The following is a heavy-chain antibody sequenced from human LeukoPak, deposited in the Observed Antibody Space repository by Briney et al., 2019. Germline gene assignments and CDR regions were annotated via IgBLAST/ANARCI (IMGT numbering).Heavy chain of an antibody. V-gene: IGHV3-30*02. CDR1: GFIFSSYG. D-gene: IGHD4/OR15-4a*01. Sequence: GGSLRLSCAASGFIFSSYGMHWVRQAPDKGLEWVAFIRYDGSRKYYADSVKGRFTISRDNSKNTLYLQMNSLRAEDTAMYYCAKVSLNMVNDAFDIWGQGTMVSASS. CDR2: IRYDGSRK. CDR3: AKVSLNMVNDAFDI. J-gene: IGHJ3*02.